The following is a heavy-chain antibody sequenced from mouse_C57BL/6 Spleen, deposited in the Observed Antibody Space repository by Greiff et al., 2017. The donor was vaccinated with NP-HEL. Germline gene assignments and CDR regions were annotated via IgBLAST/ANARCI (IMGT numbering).Heavy chain of an antibody. CDR3: AYYYSNYGWAMDY. Sequence: VKLMESGAELAKPGASVKLSCKASGYTFTSYWMHWVKQRPGQGLEWIGYINPSSGYTKYNQKFKDKATLTADKSSSTAYMQLSSLTYEDSAVYYCAYYYSNYGWAMDYWGQGTSVTVSS. V-gene: IGHV1-7*01. J-gene: IGHJ4*01. CDR2: INPSSGYT. CDR1: GYTFTSYW. D-gene: IGHD2-5*01.